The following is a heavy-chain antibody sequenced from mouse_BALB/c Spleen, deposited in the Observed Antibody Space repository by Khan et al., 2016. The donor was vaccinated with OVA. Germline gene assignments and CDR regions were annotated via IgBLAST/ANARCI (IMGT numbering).Heavy chain of an antibody. D-gene: IGHD2-2*01. J-gene: IGHJ3*01. Sequence: VQLQQSGAELVTPGASVRLSCKTSGYTFTSYYLYWVKQRPGQGLEWIGDINPNNGGTNFNEKFKNKATLTVDKSSSTTYIQLNSLTSVDSAGYYCSRSGYGSFADWGQGTLVTVSA. CDR3: SRSGYGSFAD. CDR1: GYTFTSYY. CDR2: INPNNGGT. V-gene: IGHV1S81*02.